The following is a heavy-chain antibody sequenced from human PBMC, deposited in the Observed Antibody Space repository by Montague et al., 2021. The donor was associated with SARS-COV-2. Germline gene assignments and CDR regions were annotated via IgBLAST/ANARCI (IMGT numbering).Heavy chain of an antibody. CDR1: AGSINNHY. CDR3: ARRPSSGWSFDH. V-gene: IGHV4-59*08. Sequence: SETLSLTCTVSAGSINNHYWSWIRQTPGKELEWIAYVYFSGTASYNPSLKSRVTISVDTYRNQFSLQLTSVTAADTAVYYCARRPSSGWSFDHWGQGTQVSVSS. J-gene: IGHJ4*02. D-gene: IGHD6-19*01. CDR2: VYFSGTA.